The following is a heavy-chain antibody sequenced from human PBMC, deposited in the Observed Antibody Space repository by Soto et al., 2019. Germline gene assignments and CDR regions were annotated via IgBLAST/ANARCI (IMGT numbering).Heavy chain of an antibody. CDR1: GGSFSGYY. V-gene: IGHV4-34*01. Sequence: PSETLSLTCAVYGGSFSGYYWTWIRQPPGTGLEWIGEINHSGSTNYNPSLKSRVTISVDTSKNQFSLKLTSVTAADTAVYYCARHKITGLFDXWGQGXXVXVSS. CDR3: ARHKITGLFDX. CDR2: INHSGST. J-gene: IGHJ4*02. D-gene: IGHD2-8*02.